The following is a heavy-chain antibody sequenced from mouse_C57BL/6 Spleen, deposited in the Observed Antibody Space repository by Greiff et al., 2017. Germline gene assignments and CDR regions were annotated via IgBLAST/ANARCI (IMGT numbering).Heavy chain of an antibody. CDR3: ARRGGVTAMDY. CDR2: IDPSDSYT. D-gene: IGHD2-2*01. CDR1: GYTFTSYW. V-gene: IGHV1-69*01. J-gene: IGHJ4*01. Sequence: QVQLQQPGAELVMPGASVKLSCKASGYTFTSYWMHWVKQRPGQGLAWIGEIDPSDSYTNYNQKFKGKSTLTVDKSSSTAYMQLSSLTSEDSAVYYCARRGGVTAMDYWGQGTSVTVSS.